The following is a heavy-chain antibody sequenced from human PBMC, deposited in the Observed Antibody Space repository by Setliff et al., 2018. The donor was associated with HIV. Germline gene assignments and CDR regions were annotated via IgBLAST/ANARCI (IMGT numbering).Heavy chain of an antibody. CDR2: ISSSSSTI. Sequence: GGSLRLSCAASGFTFSSYSMNWVRQAPGKGLEWVSYISSSSSTIYYADSVKSRLTISRDNAKNSLYLQMNSLRAEDTAVYYCARDSHHVAPPPEDAFDIWGQGTMVTVSS. V-gene: IGHV3-48*01. J-gene: IGHJ3*02. CDR3: ARDSHHVAPPPEDAFDI. D-gene: IGHD2-15*01. CDR1: GFTFSSYS.